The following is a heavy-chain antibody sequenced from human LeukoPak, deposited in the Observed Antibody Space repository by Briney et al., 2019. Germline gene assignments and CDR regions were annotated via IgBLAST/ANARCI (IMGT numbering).Heavy chain of an antibody. V-gene: IGHV3-23*01. Sequence: GGSLRLSCAVSGFTFSNFAMSWVRQAPGKGLEWVSGISGSGGTTNYADSVKGRFTISRDNSKNPLSLQMNSLRAEDTAVYYCAKDQTRYGSGAGGFDPWGQGTLVTVSS. CDR3: AKDQTRYGSGAGGFDP. J-gene: IGHJ5*02. CDR1: GFTFSNFA. D-gene: IGHD3-10*01. CDR2: ISGSGGTT.